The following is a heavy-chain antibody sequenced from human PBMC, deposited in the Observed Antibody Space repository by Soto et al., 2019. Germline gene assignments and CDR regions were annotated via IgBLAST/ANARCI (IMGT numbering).Heavy chain of an antibody. V-gene: IGHV1-46*01. CDR2: INPSGGST. D-gene: IGHD3-9*01. Sequence: QVQLVQSGAEVKKPGASVKVSCLASGYTFSSYYIHWVRQAPGQGLEWMGIINPSGGSTSYAQKFQGRVTMTRDTSTSTVYMELSSLRSEDTAVYYSAIQTGMWGQGTLVTVSS. CDR3: AIQTGM. J-gene: IGHJ4*02. CDR1: GYTFSSYY.